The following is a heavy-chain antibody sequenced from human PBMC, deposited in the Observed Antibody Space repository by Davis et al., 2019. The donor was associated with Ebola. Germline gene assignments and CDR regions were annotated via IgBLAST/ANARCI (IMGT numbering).Heavy chain of an antibody. CDR3: AGESGYSGYADY. D-gene: IGHD5-12*01. J-gene: IGHJ4*02. V-gene: IGHV2-5*02. CDR1: GFSVNTRSIG. Sequence: SGPTLVKPTQTLTLTCTCSGFSVNTRSIGVSWIRQPPGKALEWLGLIYWDDEVRLSPSLKTRLTITRDASKNQIFFSMSNVDPVDTATYYCAGESGYSGYADYWGPGIRVNVSA. CDR2: IYWDDEV.